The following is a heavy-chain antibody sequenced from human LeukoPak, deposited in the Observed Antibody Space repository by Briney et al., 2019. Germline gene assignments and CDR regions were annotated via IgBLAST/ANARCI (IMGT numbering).Heavy chain of an antibody. CDR2: INPNSGGT. J-gene: IGHJ6*03. D-gene: IGHD1-26*01. CDR1: GYTFTGYY. CDR3: ARDAWELLPTYYYYYMDV. Sequence: ASVKVSCKASGYTFTGYYMHWARQAPGQGLEWMGWINPNSGGTNYAQKFQGRVTMTRDTSISTAYMELSRLRSDDTAVYYCARDAWELLPTYYYYYMDVWGKGTTVTVSS. V-gene: IGHV1-2*02.